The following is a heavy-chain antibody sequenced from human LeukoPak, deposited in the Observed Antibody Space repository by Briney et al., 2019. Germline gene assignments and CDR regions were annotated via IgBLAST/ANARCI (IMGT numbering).Heavy chain of an antibody. Sequence: GGSLRLSCAASGFTFNSYAMSWVRQAPGKGPEWVSTIYYAGGDTYYADSVKGRFTVSRDNINNALHLQMNSLRVEDTAVYYCAKDHGAAVVPRRFDYWGRGTLVTVSS. J-gene: IGHJ4*02. V-gene: IGHV3-23*01. CDR1: GFTFNSYA. CDR2: IYYAGGDT. D-gene: IGHD2-21*01. CDR3: AKDHGAAVVPRRFDY.